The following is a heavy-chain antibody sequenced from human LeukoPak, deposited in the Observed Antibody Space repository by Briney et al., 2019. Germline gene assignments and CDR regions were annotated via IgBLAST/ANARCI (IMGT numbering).Heavy chain of an antibody. CDR2: IRYSGNT. V-gene: IGHV4-59*01. J-gene: IGHJ4*02. Sequence: PSETLSLTCTVSGGSISSYSWSWIRQPPGKGLEWLGYIRYSGNTNHNPSLKSRATISVDTSKNQFSLKLSSVTAADTAVYYCARGDYYTAPFDYWGQGTLVTVSS. CDR3: ARGDYYTAPFDY. D-gene: IGHD3-10*01. CDR1: GGSISSYS.